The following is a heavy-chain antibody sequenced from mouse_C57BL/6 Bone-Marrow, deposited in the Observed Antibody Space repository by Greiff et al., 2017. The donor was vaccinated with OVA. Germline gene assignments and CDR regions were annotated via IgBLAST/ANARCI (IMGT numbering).Heavy chain of an antibody. CDR3: ARQEGGFAY. Sequence: EVKLVESGGGLVKPGGSLKLSCAASGFTFSSYTMSWVRQTPEKRLSWVATISGGGGNTYYPDSVKGRFTISRDNAKNTLYLKMSRRRAEDTALDYRARQEGGFAYWGQGTLVTVSA. V-gene: IGHV5-9*01. CDR2: ISGGGGNT. J-gene: IGHJ3*01. CDR1: GFTFSSYT.